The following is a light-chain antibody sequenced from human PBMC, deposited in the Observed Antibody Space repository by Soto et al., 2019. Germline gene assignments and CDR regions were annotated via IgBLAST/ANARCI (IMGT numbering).Light chain of an antibody. Sequence: EIVMTQSPATLSVSPGERATLSCRANQSVSSNLAWYQQKPGQAPRLLIYGASTRATGIPARFSGSGSGTEFTLTISSLQSEDFAVYYCQQYNNWPPTFGQGTKVDIK. J-gene: IGKJ1*01. CDR1: QSVSSN. CDR2: GAS. CDR3: QQYNNWPPT. V-gene: IGKV3-15*01.